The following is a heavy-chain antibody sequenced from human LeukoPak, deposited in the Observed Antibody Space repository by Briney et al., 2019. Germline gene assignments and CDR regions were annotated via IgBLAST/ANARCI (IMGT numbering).Heavy chain of an antibody. CDR1: GFTFSNYN. D-gene: IGHD6-13*01. CDR3: AKDDRVKAAAEFGAFDI. CDR2: TTLSSSTI. Sequence: GGSLRLSCVASGFTFSNYNMNWVRQAPGKGLEWVSYTTLSSSTIYYADSVKGRFTISRDNAKNSLYLQMNSLRAEDTAVYYCAKDDRVKAAAEFGAFDIWGQGTMVTVSS. J-gene: IGHJ3*02. V-gene: IGHV3-48*01.